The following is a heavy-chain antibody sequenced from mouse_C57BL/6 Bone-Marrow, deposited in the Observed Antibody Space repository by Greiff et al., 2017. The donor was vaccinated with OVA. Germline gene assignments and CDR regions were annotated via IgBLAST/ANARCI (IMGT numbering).Heavy chain of an antibody. Sequence: DVQLVESGGGLVKPGGSLKLSCAASGFTFSSYAMSWVRQTPEKRLEWVATISDGGSYTYYPDNVKGRFTISRDNAKNNLYLQMSHLKSEDTAMYYCARDRSWDGAWFAYWGQGTLVTVSA. CDR3: ARDRSWDGAWFAY. D-gene: IGHD4-1*01. CDR1: GFTFSSYA. V-gene: IGHV5-4*01. J-gene: IGHJ3*01. CDR2: ISDGGSYT.